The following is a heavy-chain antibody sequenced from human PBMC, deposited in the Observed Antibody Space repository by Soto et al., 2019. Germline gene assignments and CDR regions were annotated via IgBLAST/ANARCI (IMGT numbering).Heavy chain of an antibody. Sequence: EVQLVESGGGLVQPGGSLRLSCAASGFNFNSYWMHWVRHAPGKGLEWVSRIDGDEDSTTNYADSVKGRFTISRDNVKNTLYLEMNSLRAEDTAVYYCVRDSHGDYWGQGTLVTVSS. CDR3: VRDSHGDY. J-gene: IGHJ4*02. V-gene: IGHV3-74*01. CDR2: IDGDEDSTT. CDR1: GFNFNSYW.